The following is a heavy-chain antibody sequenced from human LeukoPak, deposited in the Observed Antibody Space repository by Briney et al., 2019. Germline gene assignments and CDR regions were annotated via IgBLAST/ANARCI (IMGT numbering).Heavy chain of an antibody. CDR3: AQVMGVRGAPSDY. CDR2: ISGSGGTK. Sequence: GGSLRLSCAASGFTLSSYAMSWVRQAPGKGLEWVSAISGSGGTKYYADSVNGRFTISRDNSKNTLYLQMNSLTAEDTALYYCAQVMGVRGAPSDYWGQGTLVTVSS. V-gene: IGHV3-23*01. J-gene: IGHJ4*02. CDR1: GFTLSSYA. D-gene: IGHD3-10*01.